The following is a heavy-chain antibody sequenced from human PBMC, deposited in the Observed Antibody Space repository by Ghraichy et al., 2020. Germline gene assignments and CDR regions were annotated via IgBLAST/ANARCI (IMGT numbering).Heavy chain of an antibody. CDR3: AKCSGGGGYVSGRYYPYHYYGMDV. Sequence: GGSLRLSCAASGFTFTSYAMSWVRQAPGKGLEWVSAISGSGGGADYADSVRGRFTVSRDKSQNTLYLQMNSLRAEDTAVYYCAKCSGGGGYVSGRYYPYHYYGMDVWGQGTTVTVSS. J-gene: IGHJ6*02. D-gene: IGHD3-10*01. CDR2: ISGSGGGA. V-gene: IGHV3-23*01. CDR1: GFTFTSYA.